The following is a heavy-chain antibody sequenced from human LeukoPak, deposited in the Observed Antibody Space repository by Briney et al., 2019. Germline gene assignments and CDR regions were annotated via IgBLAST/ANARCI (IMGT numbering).Heavy chain of an antibody. J-gene: IGHJ5*02. CDR3: ARHFRGQIGEKFDP. CDR1: GGSFSGYY. V-gene: IGHV4-34*01. D-gene: IGHD3-10*01. CDR2: INHRGST. Sequence: SETLSLTCDVYGGSFSGYYWSWIRQPPGKGLEWIGEINHRGSTYYNPSLKSRVTISVDTSKNQFSLKLSSVTAADTAVYYCARHFRGQIGEKFDPWGQGTLVTVSS.